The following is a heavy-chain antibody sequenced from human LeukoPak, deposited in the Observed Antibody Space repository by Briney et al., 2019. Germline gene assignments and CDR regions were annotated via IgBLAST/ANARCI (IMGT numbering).Heavy chain of an antibody. CDR1: GFPFSSHG. Sequence: GGSLRLSCAASGFPFSSHGMSWVRQAPGKGPEWVPSISSGSDYTFYADSVRGRFTIFRDNSKNTMYLQMNSLRVGDTAVYYCAKIGVIGHWYYDLWGRGTLVTVSS. D-gene: IGHD3/OR15-3a*01. CDR2: ISSGSDYT. CDR3: AKIGVIGHWYYDL. J-gene: IGHJ2*01. V-gene: IGHV3-23*01.